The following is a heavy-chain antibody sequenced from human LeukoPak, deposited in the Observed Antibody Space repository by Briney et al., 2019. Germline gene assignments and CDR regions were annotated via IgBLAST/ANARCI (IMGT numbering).Heavy chain of an antibody. D-gene: IGHD3-3*01. V-gene: IGHV3-33*01. CDR1: GLAFSSYA. CDR3: ARDSFYTKYGMDV. CDR2: IWYDGSKK. J-gene: IGHJ6*02. Sequence: GGSLRLSCAASGLAFSSYAMRWVRQAPRKGLEWVAVIWYDGSKKYYADSVKGRFTISRDHSKNTLSLRWNLLRAEAPAGCYGARDSFYTKYGMDVWGQGTTVTVSS.